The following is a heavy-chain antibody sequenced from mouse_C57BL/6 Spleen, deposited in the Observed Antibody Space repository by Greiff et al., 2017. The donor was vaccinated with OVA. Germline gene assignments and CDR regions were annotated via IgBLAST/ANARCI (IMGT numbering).Heavy chain of an antibody. V-gene: IGHV3-6*01. Sequence: EVKLQESGPGLVKPSQSLSLTCSVTGYSITSGYYWNWIRQFPGNKLEWMGYISYDGSNNYNPSLKNRISITRDTSKNQFFLKLNSVTTEDTATYYCARDLDFDVWGTGTTVTVSS. CDR3: ARDLDFDV. J-gene: IGHJ1*03. CDR2: ISYDGSN. CDR1: GYSITSGYY.